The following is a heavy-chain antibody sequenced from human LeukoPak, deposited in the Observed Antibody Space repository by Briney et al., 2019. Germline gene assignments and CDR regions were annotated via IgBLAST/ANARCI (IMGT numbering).Heavy chain of an antibody. CDR3: ARDGYSYAQDYYYYYMDV. Sequence: GGSLRLSCAASGFTFSTFAMIWVRQPPGKGLEWVSSIFPSGGEIHYADSVRGRFTISRDNSKSTLSLQMNSLRAEDTAVYYCARDGYSYAQDYYYYYMDVWGKGTTVTVSS. V-gene: IGHV3-23*01. J-gene: IGHJ6*03. D-gene: IGHD5-18*01. CDR1: GFTFSTFA. CDR2: IFPSGGEI.